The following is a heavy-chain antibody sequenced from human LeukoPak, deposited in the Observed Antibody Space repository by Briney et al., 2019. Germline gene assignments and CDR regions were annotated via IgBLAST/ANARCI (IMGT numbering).Heavy chain of an antibody. CDR3: ARDLATVTTY. D-gene: IGHD4-17*01. V-gene: IGHV3-30*04. Sequence: GGSLRLSCAASGFTFSSYAMHWVRQAPGKGLEWVAVISYDGSNKYYADSVKGRFTISRDNSKNTLYLQMNSLRAEDTAVYYCARDLATVTTYWGQGTLVTVSS. CDR1: GFTFSSYA. J-gene: IGHJ4*02. CDR2: ISYDGSNK.